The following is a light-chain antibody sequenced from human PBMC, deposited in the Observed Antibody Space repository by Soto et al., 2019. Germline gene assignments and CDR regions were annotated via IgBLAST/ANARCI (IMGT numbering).Light chain of an antibody. V-gene: IGLV1-47*01. J-gene: IGLJ3*02. Sequence: QSVLTQPPSASGTPGQRVTISCSGSTSNLGSNFVYWYQQVPGAAPKLLISRNDQQPSGVPDRFSGSKSGTSASLAISGLRSEDEADYHCAAWDDSLSGVVFGGGTKVTVL. CDR2: RND. CDR1: TSNLGSNF. CDR3: AAWDDSLSGVV.